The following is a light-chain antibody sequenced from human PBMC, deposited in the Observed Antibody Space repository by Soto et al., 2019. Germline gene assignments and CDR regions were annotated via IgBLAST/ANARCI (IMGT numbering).Light chain of an antibody. CDR1: QSVSSSY. CDR2: GAS. Sequence: IVLTQSPGTLSLSPGERAPLSCSASQSVSSSYLAWGQQRPGQAPRXXIYGASTRAAGIPDRFSGSGSGTDVTLTITRLEPEDAAVYFCQQYTGPPTTFGQGTRLEIK. V-gene: IGKV3-20*01. J-gene: IGKJ5*01. CDR3: QQYTGPPTT.